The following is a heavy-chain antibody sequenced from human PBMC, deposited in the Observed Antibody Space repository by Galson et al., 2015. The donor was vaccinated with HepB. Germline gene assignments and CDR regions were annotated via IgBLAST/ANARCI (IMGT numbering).Heavy chain of an antibody. Sequence: SVKVSCKASGYPFTSYTINWVRQAPGQGLEWMGWINTSTGKPTYAQGFTGRFVFSLDTSVNTAFLQINSLKAEDTAVYFCSRAFYCDHWGQGALVTVSS. CDR2: INTSTGKP. D-gene: IGHD2-15*01. V-gene: IGHV7-4-1*02. J-gene: IGHJ5*02. CDR3: SRAFYCDH. CDR1: GYPFTSYT.